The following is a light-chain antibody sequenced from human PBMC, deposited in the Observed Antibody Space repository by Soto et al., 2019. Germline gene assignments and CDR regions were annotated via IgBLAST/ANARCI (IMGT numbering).Light chain of an antibody. V-gene: IGKV3-15*01. J-gene: IGKJ1*01. Sequence: EVGFTQSPGTLSLSTGERATLSCRASQTVRNNYLAWYQQKPGQSPRLLIFGASIRATGIPARFSGSGSGAEYTLTISSLQSEDFVVYYCQHDNSYSEAFGQGTKVDIK. CDR2: GAS. CDR1: QTVRNN. CDR3: QHDNSYSEA.